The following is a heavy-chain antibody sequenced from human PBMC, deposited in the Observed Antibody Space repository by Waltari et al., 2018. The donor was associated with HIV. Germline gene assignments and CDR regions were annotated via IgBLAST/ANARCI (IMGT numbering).Heavy chain of an antibody. J-gene: IGHJ2*01. V-gene: IGHV4-34*02. CDR1: GGSFSGYY. D-gene: IGHD4-17*01. CDR2: INQNRGA. CDR3: ARGPRPSTVTAPGWYFDL. Sequence: QVQLQQWGSGLLKPSETLYRTCAVYGGSFSGYYWSWIRQPPGKGLEWFGEINQNRGATENPSLKKRVIVSVDISKNQCSLKLDSGTAADTALYYCARGPRPSTVTAPGWYFDLWGRGTLVIVSS.